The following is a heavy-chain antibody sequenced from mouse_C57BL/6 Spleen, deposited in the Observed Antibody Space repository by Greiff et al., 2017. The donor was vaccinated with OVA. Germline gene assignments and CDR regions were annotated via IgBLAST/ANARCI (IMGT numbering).Heavy chain of an antibody. CDR1: GFTFSDYY. J-gene: IGHJ4*01. CDR3: ARDYDLYAMDY. Sequence: EVQRVESEGGLVQPGSSMKLSCTASGFTFSDYYMAWVRQVPEKGLEWVANINYDGSSTYYLDSLKSRFIISRDNAKNILYLQMSSLKSEDTATYYCARDYDLYAMDYWGQGTSVTVSS. CDR2: INYDGSST. D-gene: IGHD2-3*01. V-gene: IGHV5-16*01.